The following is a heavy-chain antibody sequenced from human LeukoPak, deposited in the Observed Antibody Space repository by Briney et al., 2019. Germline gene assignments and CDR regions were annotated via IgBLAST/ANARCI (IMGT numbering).Heavy chain of an antibody. D-gene: IGHD4-17*01. J-gene: IGHJ4*02. CDR2: ISSSSSYI. CDR1: GFTFSSYS. V-gene: IGHV3-21*01. Sequence: GGSLRLSCAASGFTFSSYSMNWVRQAPGKGLEWVSSISSSSSYIYYADSVKGRFTISRDNAKNSLYLQMNSLRAEDTAVYYCARDTPFAYGDYAKTPPYFDYWGQGTLVTVSS. CDR3: ARDTPFAYGDYAKTPPYFDY.